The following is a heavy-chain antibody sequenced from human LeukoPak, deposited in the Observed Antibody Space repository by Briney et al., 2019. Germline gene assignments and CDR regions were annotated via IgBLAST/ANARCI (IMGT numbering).Heavy chain of an antibody. D-gene: IGHD2-15*01. Sequence: GGSLRLSCAASGFTVSSTYMSWVRRVPGKGLECVSIIYSGGSTYDADSVKGRFTISRDNSRNTLYLQMNSLRAEDAAVYYCASGYRTVPSYYGMDVWGQGTTVTVSS. V-gene: IGHV3-66*01. CDR2: IYSGGST. CDR3: ASGYRTVPSYYGMDV. CDR1: GFTVSSTY. J-gene: IGHJ6*02.